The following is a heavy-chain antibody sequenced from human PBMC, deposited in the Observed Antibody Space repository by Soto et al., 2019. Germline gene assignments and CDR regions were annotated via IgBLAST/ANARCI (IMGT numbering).Heavy chain of an antibody. D-gene: IGHD4-4*01. CDR1: GFTFSSYS. V-gene: IGHV3-21*01. CDR3: ARGRLGTTASVIDY. J-gene: IGHJ4*02. CDR2: ISSSSSYI. Sequence: GGSLRLSCAASGFTFSSYSMNWVRQAPGKGLEWVSSISSSSSYIYYADSVKGRFTISRDNAKNSLYLQMNSLRAEDTAVYYCARGRLGTTASVIDYWGQGTLVTVSS.